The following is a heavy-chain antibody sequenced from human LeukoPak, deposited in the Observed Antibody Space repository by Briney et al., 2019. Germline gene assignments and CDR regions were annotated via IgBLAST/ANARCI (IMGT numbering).Heavy chain of an antibody. CDR3: ARDLGMYSSSWYFDY. CDR2: INPSGGST. J-gene: IGHJ4*02. CDR1: GYTFTSYY. V-gene: IGHV1-46*01. D-gene: IGHD6-13*01. Sequence: ASVKVSCKASGYTFTSYYMHWVRQAPGQGLEWMGIINPSGGSTSYAQKFQGRVTMTRDMSTSTVYMELSSLRSEDTAVYYCARDLGMYSSSWYFDYWGQGTLVTVSS.